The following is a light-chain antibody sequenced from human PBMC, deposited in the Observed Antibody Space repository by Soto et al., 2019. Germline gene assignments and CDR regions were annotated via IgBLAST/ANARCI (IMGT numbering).Light chain of an antibody. Sequence: EIVLTQYPATLSVSPGERVTLSCRASQFVSSNLAWYQQKPGQAPRLLIYDTSNRATGIPARFRGSGSGTEFTLTISSLQSEDLAVYYCQQYNNWPSLGQGTRLEIK. CDR2: DTS. CDR1: QFVSSN. CDR3: QQYNNWPS. V-gene: IGKV3-15*01. J-gene: IGKJ5*01.